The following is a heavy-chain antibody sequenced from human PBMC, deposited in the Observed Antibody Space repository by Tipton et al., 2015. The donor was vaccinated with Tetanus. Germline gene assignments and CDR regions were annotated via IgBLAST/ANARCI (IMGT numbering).Heavy chain of an antibody. D-gene: IGHD2-8*01. Sequence: TLSLTCTVSGGSISRTNYYWGWIRQPPGKGLEWIGSIDETGNVYYNPALTSRVTMSVDTSKIQFSLSLRSVTAADTAVYYCVANDGGLEHGQHWGQGTLVTVSS. CDR2: IDETGNV. V-gene: IGHV4-39*01. CDR1: GGSISRTNYY. CDR3: VANDGGLEHGQH. J-gene: IGHJ1*01.